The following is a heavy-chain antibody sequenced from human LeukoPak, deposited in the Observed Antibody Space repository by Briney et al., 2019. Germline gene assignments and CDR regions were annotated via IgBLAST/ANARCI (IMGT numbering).Heavy chain of an antibody. V-gene: IGHV4-59*13. CDR1: GASISTYY. Sequence: TSETLSLTCTVSGASISTYYWSWIRQPPGKGLEWIGYIYYSGSTNYNPSLKSRVTISVDTSKNQFSLRLSSVTAADTAVYYCARGLTYYFESSGYYVTDAFDIWGQGTMVTVSS. J-gene: IGHJ3*02. CDR2: IYYSGST. CDR3: ARGLTYYFESSGYYVTDAFDI. D-gene: IGHD3-22*01.